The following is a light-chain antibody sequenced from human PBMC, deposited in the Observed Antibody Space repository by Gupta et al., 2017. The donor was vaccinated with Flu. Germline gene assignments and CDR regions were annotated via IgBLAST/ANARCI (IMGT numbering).Light chain of an antibody. CDR2: GAS. V-gene: IGKV3-20*01. CDR3: QQDGSSLRA. CDR1: QSVSNNY. Sequence: EIVLTQSPGTLSLSPGERATLSCRASQSVSNNYLAWYQQKPGQAPRLLIYGASSRATGIPDRFSGSGSGTDFTLTISRLEPEDFAVYYCQQDGSSLRAFGQGTKVEIK. J-gene: IGKJ1*01.